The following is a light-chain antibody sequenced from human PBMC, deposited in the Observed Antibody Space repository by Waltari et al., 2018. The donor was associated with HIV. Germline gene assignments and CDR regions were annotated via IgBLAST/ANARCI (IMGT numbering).Light chain of an antibody. CDR3: LSADSSGTYV. V-gene: IGLV3-16*01. J-gene: IGLJ1*01. CDR2: KDS. CDR1: ALPKKY. Sequence: SYELTQPPSVSVSLGQMARITCSGEALPKKYAYWYQQKPGQFPVLVIYKDSERPSGIPERFSGSSSGTIVTLTISGVQAEDEADYYCLSADSSGTYVFGPGTTVTVL.